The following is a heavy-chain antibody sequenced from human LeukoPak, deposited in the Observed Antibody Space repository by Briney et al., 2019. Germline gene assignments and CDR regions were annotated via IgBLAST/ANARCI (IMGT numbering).Heavy chain of an antibody. CDR2: ISSSSSYI. V-gene: IGHV3-21*01. J-gene: IGHJ4*01. CDR1: GFTFSSYS. Sequence: PGGSLRLSCAASGFTFSSYSMNWVRQAPGKGLEWVSSISSSSSYIYYADSVKGRFTISRDNAKNSLYLQMNSLRAEDTAVYYCARAPGQYSYGLHYWGQEPWSPSPQ. CDR3: ARAPGQYSYGLHY. D-gene: IGHD5-18*01.